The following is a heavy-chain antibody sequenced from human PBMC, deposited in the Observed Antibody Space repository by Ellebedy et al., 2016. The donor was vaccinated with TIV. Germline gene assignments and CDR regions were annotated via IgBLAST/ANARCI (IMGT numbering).Heavy chain of an antibody. J-gene: IGHJ4*02. Sequence: ASVKVSCKASGYTFTSYYMHWVRQAPGQGLEWMGIINPSGGSTSYAQKLQARVTMTRDTSTSTVYMELSSLRSEDTAVYYCARGIITAIGLQPNFDYWGQGALVTVSS. CDR3: ARGIITAIGLQPNFDY. D-gene: IGHD6-13*01. CDR2: INPSGGST. CDR1: GYTFTSYY. V-gene: IGHV1-46*04.